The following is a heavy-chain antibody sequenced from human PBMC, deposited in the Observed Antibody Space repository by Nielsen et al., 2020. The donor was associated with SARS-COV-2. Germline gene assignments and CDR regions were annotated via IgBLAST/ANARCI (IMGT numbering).Heavy chain of an antibody. Sequence: GGSLRLSCEASGFSIYSHWMSWFRQAAGKGLEWVADINQDASDKKYVDSVKGRFTISRDNAKNSLYLQMNSLRAEVTALYYCAKDSLAAAGTLDYWGQGTLVTVSS. D-gene: IGHD6-13*01. CDR1: GFSIYSHW. CDR3: AKDSLAAAGTLDY. V-gene: IGHV3-7*03. J-gene: IGHJ4*02. CDR2: INQDASDK.